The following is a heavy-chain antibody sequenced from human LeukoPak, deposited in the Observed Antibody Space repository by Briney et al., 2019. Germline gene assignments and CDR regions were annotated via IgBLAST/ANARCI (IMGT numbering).Heavy chain of an antibody. CDR2: IRDSGET. CDR3: ARDRAVTQVWVEFDS. J-gene: IGHJ5*01. V-gene: IGHV3-66*03. D-gene: IGHD3-16*01. CDR1: GFSVSNYY. Sequence: PGGSLRLSYAGSGFSVSNYYMNWVRQAPGKGLEWVSLIRDSGETFYADSVKGRFTISRDNSKNTVYLQMNRLRVEDTAVYFCARDRAVTQVWVEFDSWGQGTLVTVSS.